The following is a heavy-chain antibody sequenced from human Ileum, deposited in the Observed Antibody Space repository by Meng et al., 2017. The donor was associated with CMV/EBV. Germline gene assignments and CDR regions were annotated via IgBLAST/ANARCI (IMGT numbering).Heavy chain of an antibody. CDR3: ARGGFGKVDDFWSGYYLSIDY. CDR2: IKPHDGGT. Sequence: ASVKVSCKPSGYTFRDYYIHWVRQAPGQGLEWMEIIKPHDGGTSYAQKFQGRVTMTRDTSTSTVYMELSSLRSEDTAIYYCARGGFGKVDDFWSGYYLSIDYWGQGTLVTVSS. V-gene: IGHV1-46*01. CDR1: GYTFRDYY. D-gene: IGHD3-3*01. J-gene: IGHJ4*02.